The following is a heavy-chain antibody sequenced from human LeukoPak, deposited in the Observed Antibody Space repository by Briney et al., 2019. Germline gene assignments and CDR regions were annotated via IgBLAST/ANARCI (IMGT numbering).Heavy chain of an antibody. J-gene: IGHJ4*02. V-gene: IGHV1-69*13. Sequence: SVKVSCKASGGTFSSYAISRVRQAPGQGLEWMGGIVRILGTANYARKFQGRVTITADESTSTAYMELSSLRSEDTAVYYCARLGVRTIVDYWGQGTLVTVSS. CDR1: GGTFSSYA. D-gene: IGHD1-14*01. CDR2: IVRILGTA. CDR3: ARLGVRTIVDY.